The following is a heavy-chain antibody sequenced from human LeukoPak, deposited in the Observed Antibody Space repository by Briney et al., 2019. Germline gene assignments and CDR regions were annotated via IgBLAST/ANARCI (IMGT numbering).Heavy chain of an antibody. Sequence: GASVKVSCKASGYTFTSYDINWVRQASGQGLEWMGWMNPNSGVTGYAQKFQGRVSMTRDTSISTAYMELSSLRSEDTAVYFCARGPIYPRNGGYLNYYFDYCGQGNLVTVSS. CDR1: GYTFTSYD. CDR3: ARGPIYPRNGGYLNYYFDY. V-gene: IGHV1-8*01. CDR2: MNPNSGVT. J-gene: IGHJ4*02. D-gene: IGHD1-26*01.